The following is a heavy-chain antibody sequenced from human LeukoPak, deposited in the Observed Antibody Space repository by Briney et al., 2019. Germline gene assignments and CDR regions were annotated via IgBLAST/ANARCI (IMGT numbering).Heavy chain of an antibody. CDR2: IYYSGST. Sequence: SETLSLTCTVSGGSISSYYWSWIRQPAGKGLEWIGYIYYSGSTNYNPSLKSRVTISVDTSKNQFSLKLSSVTAADTAVYYCARNLYGDGDAFDIWGQGTMVTVSS. D-gene: IGHD4-17*01. CDR1: GGSISSYY. J-gene: IGHJ3*02. CDR3: ARNLYGDGDAFDI. V-gene: IGHV4-59*08.